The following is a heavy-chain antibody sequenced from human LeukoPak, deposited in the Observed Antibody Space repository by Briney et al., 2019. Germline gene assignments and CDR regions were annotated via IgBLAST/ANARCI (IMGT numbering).Heavy chain of an antibody. CDR1: GYTFTSYG. J-gene: IGHJ4*02. CDR3: ARRAAVVGPLYYFDN. Sequence: APVKVSCKASGYTFTSYGIGWVRQAPGQGLEWMGWISADKTNTNYAQNLQGRVTVTTDTSTSTAYMELRSLRSDDTAVYYCARRAAVVGPLYYFDNWGQGTLITASS. D-gene: IGHD6-19*01. CDR2: ISADKTNT. V-gene: IGHV1-18*01.